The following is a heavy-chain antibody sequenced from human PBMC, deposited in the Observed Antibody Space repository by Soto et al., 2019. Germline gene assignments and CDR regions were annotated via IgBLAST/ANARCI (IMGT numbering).Heavy chain of an antibody. Sequence: GGSLRLSCAASGFTFSTYAMIWVRQAPGKGLEWVSVIGAGGNTKYADSMKGRFTISRDNSKNTLYLQVNSLTAEDTAVYYCAKGTLLRESETRDFDYWGQGALVTVSS. CDR1: GFTFSTYA. CDR3: AKGTLLRESETRDFDY. D-gene: IGHD3-10*01. CDR2: IGAGGNT. V-gene: IGHV3-23*01. J-gene: IGHJ4*02.